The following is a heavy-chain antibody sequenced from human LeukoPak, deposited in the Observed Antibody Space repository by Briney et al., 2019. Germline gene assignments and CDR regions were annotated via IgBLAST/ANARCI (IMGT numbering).Heavy chain of an antibody. CDR3: ARGGFSSTSCYRA. CDR1: GFTFSSYS. Sequence: GGSLRLSCAASGFTFSSYSMNWVRQAPGKGLEWVSSISSSSSYIYYADSVKGRFTISRDNAKNSLYPQMNSLRAEDTAVYYCARGGFSSTSCYRAWGQGTLVTVSS. J-gene: IGHJ4*02. V-gene: IGHV3-21*01. CDR2: ISSSSSYI. D-gene: IGHD2-2*02.